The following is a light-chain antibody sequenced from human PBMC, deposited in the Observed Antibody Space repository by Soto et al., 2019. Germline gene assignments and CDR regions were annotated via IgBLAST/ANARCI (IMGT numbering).Light chain of an antibody. Sequence: IEMTNSTAKLPVSRGESATLSCRASQTVRDNLGWYQQKPGQPPRLLIYGATTRATGIPARFSGSGSGTEFTLTCGSLQSEDFAVYYCQQYNNLPGTVRGGTKVDIK. CDR1: QTVRDN. V-gene: IGKV3D-15*01. CDR2: GAT. CDR3: QQYNNLPGT. J-gene: IGKJ4*01.